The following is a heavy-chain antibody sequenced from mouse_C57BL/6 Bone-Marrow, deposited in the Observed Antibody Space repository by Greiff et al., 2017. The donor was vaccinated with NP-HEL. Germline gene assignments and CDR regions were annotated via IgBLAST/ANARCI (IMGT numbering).Heavy chain of an antibody. CDR2: IDPSDSYT. V-gene: IGHV1-50*01. Sequence: QVQLQQPGAELVKPGASVKLSCKASGYTFTSYWMQWVKQRPGQGLEWIGEIDPSDSYTNYNQKFKGKATLTVDTSSSTAYMQRSSLTSEDSAVYYCASYYAMDYWGQGTSVTVSS. CDR3: ASYYAMDY. CDR1: GYTFTSYW. J-gene: IGHJ4*01.